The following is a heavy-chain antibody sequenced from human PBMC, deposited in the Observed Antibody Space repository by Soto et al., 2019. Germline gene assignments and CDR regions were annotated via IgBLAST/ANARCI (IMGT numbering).Heavy chain of an antibody. D-gene: IGHD3-3*01. CDR3: ARHHGAYYDFWSGYPPHYGMDV. Sequence: GASVKVSCKASGYTFTSYAMHWVRQTPGQRLEWMGWINAGNGNTKYSQKFQGRVTITRDTSASTAYMELSSLRSEDTAVYYCARHHGAYYDFWSGYPPHYGMDVWGQGTTVTVSS. J-gene: IGHJ6*02. V-gene: IGHV1-3*01. CDR1: GYTFTSYA. CDR2: INAGNGNT.